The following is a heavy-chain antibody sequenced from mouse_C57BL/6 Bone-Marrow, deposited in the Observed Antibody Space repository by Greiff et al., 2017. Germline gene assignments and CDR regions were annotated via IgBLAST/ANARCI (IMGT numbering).Heavy chain of an antibody. D-gene: IGHD2-4*01. V-gene: IGHV1-63*01. CDR2: IYPGGGYT. Sequence: VQLQESGAELVRPGTSVKMSCKASGYTFTNYWIGWAKQRPGHGLEWIGDIYPGGGYTNYNEKFKGKATLTADESSSTAYMQFSSLTSEDSAIYYCAKYYDYDWYFDVWGTGTTVTVSS. CDR3: AKYYDYDWYFDV. CDR1: GYTFTNYW. J-gene: IGHJ1*03.